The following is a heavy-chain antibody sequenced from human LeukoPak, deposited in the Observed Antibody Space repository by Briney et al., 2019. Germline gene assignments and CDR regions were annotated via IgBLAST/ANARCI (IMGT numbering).Heavy chain of an antibody. J-gene: IGHJ3*01. Sequence: GGSLRLSCAASGFTFSTYSINWVRQAPGKGLEWVSYINSVSGTISYADSVKGRLTISSDNAKNSLYLQMNSLRVEDTAVYYCARDFKYAFDFWGQGTMVTVSS. CDR1: GFTFSTYS. V-gene: IGHV3-48*01. CDR2: INSVSGTI. CDR3: ARDFKYAFDF.